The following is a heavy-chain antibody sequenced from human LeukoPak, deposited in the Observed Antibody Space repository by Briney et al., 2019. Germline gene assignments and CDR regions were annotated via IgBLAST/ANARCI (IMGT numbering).Heavy chain of an antibody. J-gene: IGHJ4*02. CDR1: GVSFSAYY. V-gene: IGHV4-34*01. CDR3: ARAHYYDSSGYSIAAHFDY. CDR2: TNHSEST. D-gene: IGHD3-22*01. Sequence: PSETLSLTCAVYGVSFSAYYWGWLRPPPGKGLEWIGETNHSESTNYNTSLKSRVTISVNTSKNQFSLKLSSVTAADTAVYYCARAHYYDSSGYSIAAHFDYWGQGTLVTVSS.